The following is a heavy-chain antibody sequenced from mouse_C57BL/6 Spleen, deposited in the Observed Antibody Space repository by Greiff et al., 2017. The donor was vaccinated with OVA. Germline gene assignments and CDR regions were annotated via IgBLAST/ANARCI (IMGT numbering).Heavy chain of an antibody. CDR2: IYPGDGDT. CDR3: ARDITPYAMDY. J-gene: IGHJ4*01. CDR1: GYAFSSSW. V-gene: IGHV1-82*01. D-gene: IGHD1-1*01. Sequence: VQLQQSGPELVKPGASVKISCKASGYAFSSSWMNWVKQRPGKGLEWIGRIYPGDGDTNYNGKFKGKATLTADKSSSTAYMQLSSLTSEDSAVYFCARDITPYAMDYWGQGTSVTVSS.